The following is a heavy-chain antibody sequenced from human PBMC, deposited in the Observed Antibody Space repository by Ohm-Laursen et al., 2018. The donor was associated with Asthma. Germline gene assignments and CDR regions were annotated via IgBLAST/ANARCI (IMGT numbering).Heavy chain of an antibody. D-gene: IGHD2-8*02. V-gene: IGHV1-69*10. CDR1: GGTFSSYA. CDR2: IIPIFGIA. CDR3: ARYCTGGVCYAFDI. Sequence: GASVKVSCKASGGTFSSYAISWVRQAPGQGLEWMGGIIPIFGIANYAQKFQGRVTITADKSTSTAYMELSSLRSEDTAVYYCARYCTGGVCYAFDIWGQGTMVTVSS. J-gene: IGHJ3*02.